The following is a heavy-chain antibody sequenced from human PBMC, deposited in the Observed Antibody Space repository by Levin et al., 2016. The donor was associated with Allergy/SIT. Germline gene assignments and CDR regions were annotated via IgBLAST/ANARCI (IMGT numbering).Heavy chain of an antibody. V-gene: IGHV2-5*02. CDR2: IYWDDDK. D-gene: IGHD4-23*01. J-gene: IGHJ4*02. Sequence: WIRQPPGRALEWLALIYWDDDKRYSPSLKSRLTITKDTSKNQVVLTMTNMDPVDTATYYCAHSPYGGNSLIWGQGTLVTVSS. CDR3: AHSPYGGNSLI.